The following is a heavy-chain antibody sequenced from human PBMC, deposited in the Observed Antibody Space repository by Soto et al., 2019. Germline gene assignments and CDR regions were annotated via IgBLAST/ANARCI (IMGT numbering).Heavy chain of an antibody. D-gene: IGHD3-10*01. Sequence: QVQLVQSGAEVKKPGASVKVSCKASGYTFTGYYMHWVRQAPGQGLEWMGWINPNSGGTNYAHKFQGWVTMTRDTSISPAYMELSRLRSDDTAVYYCAREYYYGSGSYSTWFDSWGQGTLVTVSS. V-gene: IGHV1-2*04. J-gene: IGHJ5*01. CDR1: GYTFTGYY. CDR3: AREYYYGSGSYSTWFDS. CDR2: INPNSGGT.